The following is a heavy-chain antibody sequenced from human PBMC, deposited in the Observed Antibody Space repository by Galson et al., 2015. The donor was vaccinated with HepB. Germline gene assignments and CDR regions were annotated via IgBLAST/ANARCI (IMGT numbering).Heavy chain of an antibody. Sequence: PRLSCAASGFTFSSYWMHWVRQAPGKGLVWVSRINTDGISATYADSVKGRFTISRDNGKNTLYLQLNSLRAEDTAVYYCARVAAMVDYYYYGMDVWGQGTTVTVSS. V-gene: IGHV3-74*01. J-gene: IGHJ6*02. D-gene: IGHD5-18*01. CDR3: ARVAAMVDYYYYGMDV. CDR2: INTDGISA. CDR1: GFTFSSYW.